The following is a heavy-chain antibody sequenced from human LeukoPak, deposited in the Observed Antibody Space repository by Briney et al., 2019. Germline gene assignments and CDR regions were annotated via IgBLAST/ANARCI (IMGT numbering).Heavy chain of an antibody. V-gene: IGHV4-38-2*02. D-gene: IGHD3-10*02. Sequence: SETLSLTCTVSGYSISSGYYWGWIRQPPGKGLEWIGSIYHSGSTYYNPSLKSRVTISVDTSKNQFSLKLSSVTAADTAVYYCAAWSGSFDYWGQGTLVTVSS. J-gene: IGHJ4*02. CDR1: GYSISSGYY. CDR2: IYHSGST. CDR3: AAWSGSFDY.